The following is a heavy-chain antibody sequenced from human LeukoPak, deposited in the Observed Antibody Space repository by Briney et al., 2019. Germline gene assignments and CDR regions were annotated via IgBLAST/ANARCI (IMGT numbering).Heavy chain of an antibody. J-gene: IGHJ5*02. CDR3: ARVEGYCSAGSCGNWFDP. D-gene: IGHD2-15*01. CDR1: GYTFVGYY. V-gene: IGHV1-2*02. Sequence: APVKVSCKSSGYTFVGYYMHWVRQAPGQGLDWMGWINPNNGGTKYAQKFQGRVTMTRDTSISTVYMELSSLRSDDTAVYYCARVEGYCSAGSCGNWFDPWGQGTLVTVSS. CDR2: INPNNGGT.